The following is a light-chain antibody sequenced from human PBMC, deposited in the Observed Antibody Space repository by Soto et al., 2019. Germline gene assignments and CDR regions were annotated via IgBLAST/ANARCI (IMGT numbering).Light chain of an antibody. Sequence: EVVLTQSPGTLSLSPGERATLSCRASQSVSSTYLAWYQQKPGQSPRLLIYSTSSRATGIPDRFSGSGSGTDSTLTISRLEPEDFAVYYCQQYGRSPNTFGQGTKLEI. J-gene: IGKJ2*01. V-gene: IGKV3-20*01. CDR1: QSVSSTY. CDR2: STS. CDR3: QQYGRSPNT.